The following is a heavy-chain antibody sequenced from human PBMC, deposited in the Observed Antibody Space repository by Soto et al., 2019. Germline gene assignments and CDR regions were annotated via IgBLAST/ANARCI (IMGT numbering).Heavy chain of an antibody. CDR1: GFTFRSYW. J-gene: IGHJ4*02. CDR3: ARDPYQSSYYYGSEFDY. V-gene: IGHV3-7*01. CDR2: IQQDGTEK. D-gene: IGHD3-10*01. Sequence: PGGSLRLSCAASGFTFRSYWMTWVRQPPGKGLEWVANIQQDGTEKNYVDSVKGRFTISRDNAKNSLYLQMNSLRAEDTAVYYCARDPYQSSYYYGSEFDYWGQGILVTVSS.